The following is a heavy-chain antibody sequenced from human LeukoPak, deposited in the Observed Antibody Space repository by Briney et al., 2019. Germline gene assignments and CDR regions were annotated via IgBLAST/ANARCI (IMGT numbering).Heavy chain of an antibody. Sequence: GGSLRLSRAASGFDFSSNWMHWVRHAPGQGLVWVSRIKGDGISTNYADSVKGRFTISRDIAKNTLYLQMNSLRAEDTGVYYCAKDHYWSIDYWGRGTLVTVS. CDR1: GFDFSSNW. V-gene: IGHV3-74*01. J-gene: IGHJ4*02. CDR2: IKGDGIST. CDR3: AKDHYWSIDY. D-gene: IGHD3-3*01.